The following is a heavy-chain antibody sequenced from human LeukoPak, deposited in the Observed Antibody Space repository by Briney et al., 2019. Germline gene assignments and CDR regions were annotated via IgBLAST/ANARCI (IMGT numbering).Heavy chain of an antibody. CDR1: GFTFSSYS. CDR2: ISGSGGST. Sequence: GGSLRLSCAASGFTFSSYSMNWVRQAPGKGLEWVSAISGSGGSTYYADSVKGRFTISRDNSENTLYLQMNSLRAEDTAVYYCAKGYYGDYWYYFDYWGQGTLVTVSS. V-gene: IGHV3-23*01. D-gene: IGHD4-17*01. J-gene: IGHJ4*02. CDR3: AKGYYGDYWYYFDY.